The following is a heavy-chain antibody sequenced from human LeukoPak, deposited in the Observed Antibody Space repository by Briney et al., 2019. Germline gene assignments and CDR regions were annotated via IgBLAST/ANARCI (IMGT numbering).Heavy chain of an antibody. CDR2: NYPGDSDT. V-gene: IGHV5-51*01. CDR3: ARRVSSSGFDAFDV. J-gene: IGHJ3*01. D-gene: IGHD5-12*01. Sequence: GESLKISCQASGYTFAKYWIGWVRQMPGKGLEWMGNNYPGDSDTTYSPSIQGQVTMSADKSISTAYLQWSSLKASDTAMYYCARRVSSSGFDAFDVWGQGTMVTVSS. CDR1: GYTFAKYW.